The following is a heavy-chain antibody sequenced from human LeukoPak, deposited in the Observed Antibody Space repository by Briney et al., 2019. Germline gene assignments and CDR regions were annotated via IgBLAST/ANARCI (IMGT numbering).Heavy chain of an antibody. D-gene: IGHD3-22*01. CDR2: INPNSGGT. Sequence: GASVKVSCKASGYTFTGYYMHWVRQAPGQGLEWMGWINPNSGGTNYAQKFQGWVTMTRDTSISTAYMELSRLRSDDTAVYYCARADDSSGYYYLSFDYWGQGTLVTVSS. V-gene: IGHV1-2*04. CDR3: ARADDSSGYYYLSFDY. J-gene: IGHJ4*02. CDR1: GYTFTGYY.